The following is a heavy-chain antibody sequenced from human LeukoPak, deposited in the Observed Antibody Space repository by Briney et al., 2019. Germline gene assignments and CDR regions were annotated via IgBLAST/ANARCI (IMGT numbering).Heavy chain of an antibody. Sequence: SETLSLTCSVSGGSISGYYWSWIRQPPGKGLEWIAYIYYSGSTNYNPSLKSRVTISVDTSKNQSSLKLTSVTAADTAVYYCARLSRIAAAGRYDYHSLDVWGKGTTVAVSS. V-gene: IGHV4-59*01. CDR2: IYYSGST. CDR3: ARLSRIAAAGRYDYHSLDV. D-gene: IGHD6-13*01. CDR1: GGSISGYY. J-gene: IGHJ6*04.